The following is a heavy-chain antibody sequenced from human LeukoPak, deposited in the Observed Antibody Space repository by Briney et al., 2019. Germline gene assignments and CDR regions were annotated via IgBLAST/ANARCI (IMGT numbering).Heavy chain of an antibody. J-gene: IGHJ6*02. CDR1: GGSISSSNW. D-gene: IGHD4-23*01. V-gene: IGHV4-4*02. CDR3: ARGFRDYGGDYGMDV. CDR2: IYHSGST. Sequence: SETLSLTCAVSGGSISSSNWWSWVRQPPGKGLEWIGEIYHSGSTNYNPSLKSRVTISVDKSKNQFSLKLSSVTAADTAVYYCARGFRDYGGDYGMDVWGQGTTVTVSS.